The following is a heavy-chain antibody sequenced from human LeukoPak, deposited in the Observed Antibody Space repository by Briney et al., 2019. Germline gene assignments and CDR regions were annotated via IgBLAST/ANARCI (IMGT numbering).Heavy chain of an antibody. CDR1: GFTFSSYW. J-gene: IGHJ4*02. D-gene: IGHD3-10*01. Sequence: GGSLRLSCAASGFTFSSYWMHWVRQAPGKGLVWVSRIYSDGSSTNYADSVKGRFTISRDNSKNTLYLQMNSLRAEDTAVYYCARVLDGSGSRSFDYWGQGTLVTVSS. V-gene: IGHV3-74*01. CDR2: IYSDGSST. CDR3: ARVLDGSGSRSFDY.